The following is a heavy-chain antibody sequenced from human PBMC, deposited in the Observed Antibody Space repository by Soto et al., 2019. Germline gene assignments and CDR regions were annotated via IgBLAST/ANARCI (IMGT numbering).Heavy chain of an antibody. V-gene: IGHV1-58*01. Sequence: GASVKVSCKTSGFMFTSSAVQWVRQARGQRLEWIGWLVVGSGNTHYAQHFQERVTMTWDTSLNTAYMELSSLMFEDTAVYYCARPPGYVSDWYYFDLWGQGTLVTVSS. D-gene: IGHD3-9*01. CDR1: GFMFTSSA. CDR2: LVVGSGNT. CDR3: ARPPGYVSDWYYFDL. J-gene: IGHJ4*02.